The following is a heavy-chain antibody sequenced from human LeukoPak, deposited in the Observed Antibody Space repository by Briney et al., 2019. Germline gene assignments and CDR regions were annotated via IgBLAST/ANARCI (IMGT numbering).Heavy chain of an antibody. CDR1: GFSFSTHW. V-gene: IGHV3-7*01. Sequence: GGSLRLSCAASGFSFSTHWMSWFRQAPGKGLEWVALIKQDGSVIHYVDSVKGRFTISRDNAKNSLSLQMNSLRADDTAVYYCAGDEGWTFNIWGQGTKVTVSS. CDR2: IKQDGSVI. D-gene: IGHD5-24*01. CDR3: AGDEGWTFNI. J-gene: IGHJ3*02.